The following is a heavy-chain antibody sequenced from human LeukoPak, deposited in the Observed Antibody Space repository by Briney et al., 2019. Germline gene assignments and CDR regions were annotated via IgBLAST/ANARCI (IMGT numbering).Heavy chain of an antibody. D-gene: IGHD2-8*01. V-gene: IGHV3-30*18. CDR3: AKAQMLYSYAEYFQH. CDR1: GFTFSIYG. J-gene: IGHJ1*01. Sequence: GGPLRLSCAASGFTFSIYGIHWVRQAPGKGREWVAVISYDGSNKYYADSVKGRFTISRDNSKNTLYLQMNSLRAEDTAVYYCAKAQMLYSYAEYFQHWGQGTLVTVSS. CDR2: ISYDGSNK.